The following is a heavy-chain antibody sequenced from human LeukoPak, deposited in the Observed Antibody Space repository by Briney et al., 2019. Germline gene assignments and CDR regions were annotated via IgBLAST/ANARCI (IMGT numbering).Heavy chain of an antibody. J-gene: IGHJ6*03. Sequence: GASVKVSCKASGYTFTGYYMRWVRQAPGQGLEWMGRINPNSGGTNYAQKFQGRVTMTRDTSISTAYMELSRLRSDDTAVYYCARDPYYYDSSGYYQNYYYYMDVWGKGTTVTVSS. V-gene: IGHV1-2*06. CDR2: INPNSGGT. D-gene: IGHD3-22*01. CDR3: ARDPYYYDSSGYYQNYYYYMDV. CDR1: GYTFTGYY.